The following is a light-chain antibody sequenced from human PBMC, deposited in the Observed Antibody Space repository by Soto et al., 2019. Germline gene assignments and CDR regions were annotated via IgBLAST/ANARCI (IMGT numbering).Light chain of an antibody. CDR3: QQYKNWPPIT. CDR2: DAS. V-gene: IGKV3D-15*01. J-gene: IGKJ5*01. CDR1: QSVRSN. Sequence: EIVMTQSPATLSVSAGERATLSCRARQSVRSNLAWYQQKPGQAPRLLIYDASTRATGIPARFSGSGSGTEFILTISSLQSEDFGVYDCQQYKNWPPITFGQGTRLEIK.